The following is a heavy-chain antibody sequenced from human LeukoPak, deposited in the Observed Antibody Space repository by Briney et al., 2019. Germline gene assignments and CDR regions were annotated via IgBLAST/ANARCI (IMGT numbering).Heavy chain of an antibody. D-gene: IGHD3-9*01. J-gene: IGHJ6*02. V-gene: IGHV4-39*01. CDR2: IYYSGST. Sequence: SETLSLTCTVSGGSISSSSYYWGWIRQPPGKGLEWIGSIYYSGSTYYNPSLKSRVTISVDTSKNQFSLKLSSVTAADTAVYYRARRGSYYDILYGMDVWGQGTTVTVSS. CDR1: GGSISSSSYY. CDR3: ARRGSYYDILYGMDV.